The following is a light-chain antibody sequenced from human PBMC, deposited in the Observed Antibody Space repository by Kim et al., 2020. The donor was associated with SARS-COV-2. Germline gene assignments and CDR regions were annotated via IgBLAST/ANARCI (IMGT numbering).Light chain of an antibody. J-gene: IGLJ3*02. CDR2: GKN. CDR1: SLRSYY. Sequence: SSELTQDPAVSVALGQTVRITCQGDSLRSYYASWYQQKPGQAPVLVIYGKNNRPSGIPDRFSGSSSGNTASLTNTWAQAEDEGDYYCTSRDSSGNHWVFG. CDR3: TSRDSSGNHWV. V-gene: IGLV3-19*01.